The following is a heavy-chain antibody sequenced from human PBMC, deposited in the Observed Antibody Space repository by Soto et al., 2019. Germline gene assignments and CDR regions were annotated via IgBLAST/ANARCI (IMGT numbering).Heavy chain of an antibody. CDR2: INPNSGVT. D-gene: IGHD2-21*02. CDR1: GYTFTGYH. CDR3: ARRLGLLVTPIPGY. J-gene: IGHJ4*02. Sequence: QVELVQSGAEVKKPGASVKVSCKASGYTFTGYHMHWVRQAPGQGLEWMGWINPNSGVTIYAQKFQGRVIMTRETPITTAYMELSMLTPDDTAVYYCARRLGLLVTPIPGYWGQGTLVTVSS. V-gene: IGHV1-2*02.